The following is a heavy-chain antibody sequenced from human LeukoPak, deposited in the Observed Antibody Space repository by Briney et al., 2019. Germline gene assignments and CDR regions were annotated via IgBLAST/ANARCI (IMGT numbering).Heavy chain of an antibody. CDR2: IYYSGST. CDR3: ARELKVGNTGYYFDY. D-gene: IGHD2/OR15-2a*01. V-gene: IGHV4-59*01. Sequence: SETLSPTCTVSGESISDYYGSWIRQPPGKGMDWLGYIYYSGSTNYNPSLKSRITMSVDTSKRQFSLRLSSVNAAGTAVYYCARELKVGNTGYYFDYWGQGTLVTVSP. CDR1: GESISDYY. J-gene: IGHJ4*02.